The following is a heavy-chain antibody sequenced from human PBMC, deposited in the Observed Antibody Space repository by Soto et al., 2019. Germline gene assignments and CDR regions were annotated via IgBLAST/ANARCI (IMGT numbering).Heavy chain of an antibody. CDR2: TYYRSKWYN. V-gene: IGHV6-1*01. D-gene: IGHD6-19*01. Sequence: SQTLSLTCAISGDSVSSNSAAWNWIRQSPSRGLEWLGRTYYRSKWYNDYAVSAKSRITINPDTSKNQFSLQLNSVTPEDTAVYYCAKETQQWLPQYWFDPWGQGTLVTVSS. CDR1: GDSVSSNSAA. J-gene: IGHJ5*02. CDR3: AKETQQWLPQYWFDP.